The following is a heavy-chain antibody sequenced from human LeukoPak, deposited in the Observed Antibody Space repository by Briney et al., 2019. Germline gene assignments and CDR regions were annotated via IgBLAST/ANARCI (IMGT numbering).Heavy chain of an antibody. V-gene: IGHV3-30*02. Sequence: GGSLRLSCAASGFIFSDYYMSWIRQAPGKGLEWVAFIRYDGSNKYYTDSVRGRFTISRDNSKSTLSLQMNSLRAEDTAIYYCATYRQVLLPFESWGQGTLVTVSS. CDR1: GFIFSDYY. D-gene: IGHD2/OR15-2a*01. CDR3: ATYRQVLLPFES. CDR2: IRYDGSNK. J-gene: IGHJ4*02.